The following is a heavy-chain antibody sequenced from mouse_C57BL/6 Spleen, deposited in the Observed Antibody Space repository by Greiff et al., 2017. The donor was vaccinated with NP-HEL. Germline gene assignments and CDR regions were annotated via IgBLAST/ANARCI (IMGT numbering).Heavy chain of an antibody. CDR2: ISDGGSYT. D-gene: IGHD1-1*01. CDR3: ARAPDYYGSSLYFDY. Sequence: EVKLVESGGGLVKPGGSLKLSCAASGFTFSSYAMSWVRQTPEKRLEWVATISDGGSYTYYPDNVKGRFTISRDNAKNNLYLQMSHLKSEDTAMYYCARAPDYYGSSLYFDYWGQGTTLTVSS. CDR1: GFTFSSYA. V-gene: IGHV5-4*03. J-gene: IGHJ2*01.